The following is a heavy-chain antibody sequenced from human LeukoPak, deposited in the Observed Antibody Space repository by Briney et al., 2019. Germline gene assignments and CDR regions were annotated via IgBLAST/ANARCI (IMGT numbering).Heavy chain of an antibody. CDR1: GFTFSRYS. CDR3: ARVGIVVIPAARFDY. D-gene: IGHD2-2*01. V-gene: IGHV3-30*01. Sequence: PGRSLRLSCAASGFTFSRYSMHWVRQAPGKGLEWVAMISYDGSTKSYADSVKGRFTISRDNSKNTLYLQINSLRVEDTAVYYCARVGIVVIPAARFDYWGQGTLVTVSS. J-gene: IGHJ4*02. CDR2: ISYDGSTK.